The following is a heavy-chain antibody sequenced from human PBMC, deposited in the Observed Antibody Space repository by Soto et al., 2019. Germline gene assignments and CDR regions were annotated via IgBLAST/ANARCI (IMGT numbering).Heavy chain of an antibody. CDR1: GFTFSSSA. V-gene: IGHV3-23*01. Sequence: PGGSLRLSCAASGFTFSSSAMSWVRQAPGKGLEWVSTISGSGGSTYYADSVKGRFTVSRDNAKNTLYLQMNSLRAEDTAVYYCARLLTDYYDSSGAFDYWGQGTLVTVSS. CDR3: ARLLTDYYDSSGAFDY. CDR2: ISGSGGST. D-gene: IGHD3-22*01. J-gene: IGHJ4*02.